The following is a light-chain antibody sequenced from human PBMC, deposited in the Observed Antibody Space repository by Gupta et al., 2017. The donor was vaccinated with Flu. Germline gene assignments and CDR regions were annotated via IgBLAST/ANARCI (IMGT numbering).Light chain of an antibody. CDR3: QQYGRSPYT. V-gene: IGKV3-20*01. CDR2: GAS. Sequence: EIVLTQSPGTLSLSPGEGATLSCRASQSVSSIFSAWYQQKPGQAPRLLIYGASTRATGIPDRFSGSGSGTDFTLTISRLEPEDFAVYFCQQYGRSPYTFGQGTKLEIK. J-gene: IGKJ2*01. CDR1: QSVSSIF.